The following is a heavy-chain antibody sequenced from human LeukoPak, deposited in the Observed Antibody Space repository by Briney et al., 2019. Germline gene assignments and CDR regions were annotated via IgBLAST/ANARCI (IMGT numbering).Heavy chain of an antibody. CDR1: GGSISSGGYY. Sequence: SETLSLTCTVSGGSISSGGYYWSWIRQHPGKGLEWIGYIYYSGSTYYNPSLKSRVTISVDTSKNQFSLKLSSVTAADTAVYYCARGTYSTPIRGVTSGGYDPWGQGTLVTVSS. V-gene: IGHV4-31*03. D-gene: IGHD3-10*01. CDR3: ARGTYSTPIRGVTSGGYDP. CDR2: IYYSGST. J-gene: IGHJ5*02.